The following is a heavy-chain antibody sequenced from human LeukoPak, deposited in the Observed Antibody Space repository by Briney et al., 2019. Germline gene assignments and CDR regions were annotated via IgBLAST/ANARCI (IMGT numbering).Heavy chain of an antibody. D-gene: IGHD2-15*01. CDR1: GYTFTGYY. CDR2: IDPNSGGT. V-gene: IGHV1-2*06. J-gene: IGHJ4*02. Sequence: ASVKVSCKASGYTFTGYYMHWVRQAPGQGLEWMGRIDPNSGGTDYAQKFQGRVAMTRDTSISTAYMELSRLRSDDTAVYYCMRAYCSGGRCFTDYWGQGTLVTVSS. CDR3: MRAYCSGGRCFTDY.